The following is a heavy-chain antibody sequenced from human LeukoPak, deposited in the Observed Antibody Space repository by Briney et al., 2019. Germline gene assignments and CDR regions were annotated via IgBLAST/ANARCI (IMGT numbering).Heavy chain of an antibody. V-gene: IGHV3-30*18. CDR2: ISYDGSYK. J-gene: IGHJ5*02. Sequence: PGGSLRLSCTASGFTFSSFGMHWVRQAPGKGLEWVTIISYDGSYKNYVGSVKGRFTVSRDNSKNTVYLQTNSLRPEDTAVYYCAKEGWYDPWGQGTLVTVSS. CDR3: AKEGWYDP. CDR1: GFTFSSFG.